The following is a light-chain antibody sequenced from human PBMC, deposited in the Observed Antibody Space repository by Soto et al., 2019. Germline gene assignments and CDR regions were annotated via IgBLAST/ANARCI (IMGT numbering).Light chain of an antibody. Sequence: EIVITQSPVTLSVSPGERATVSCRASRSISNNLAWYQQKPGQAPRLLIYGASTRATGIAARFSGTGSGTDFTLTISSLQPEDLAVYYCQQYKNWPPMYTFGQGTKLEIK. V-gene: IGKV3-15*01. CDR1: RSISNN. CDR3: QQYKNWPPMYT. CDR2: GAS. J-gene: IGKJ2*01.